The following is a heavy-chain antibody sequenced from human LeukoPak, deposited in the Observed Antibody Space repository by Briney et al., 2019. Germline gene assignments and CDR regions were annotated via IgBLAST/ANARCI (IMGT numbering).Heavy chain of an antibody. CDR3: ATVYSSGWYWDY. CDR1: GYTFTGYC. J-gene: IGHJ4*02. V-gene: IGHV1-2*02. CDR2: INPNSGVT. D-gene: IGHD6-19*01. Sequence: ASVKVSCKASGYTFTGYCLHWVRQAPGQGLEWMGWINPNSGVTNYAQRFQDRVTMTRDTSISTTYMELSRLTSDDTAVYYCATVYSSGWYWDYWGQGTLVTVSS.